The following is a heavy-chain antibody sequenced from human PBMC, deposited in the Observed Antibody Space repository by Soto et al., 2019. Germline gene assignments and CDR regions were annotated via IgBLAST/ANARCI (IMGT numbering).Heavy chain of an antibody. CDR3: ARPSYITSSTDY. J-gene: IGHJ4*02. CDR2: IDPSDSYT. V-gene: IGHV5-10-1*01. D-gene: IGHD6-6*01. Sequence: PGESLKISCKGSGYSFTSYWISWVRQMPGKGLEWMGRIDPSDSYTNYSPSFQGHVTISADKSISTAYLQWSSLEASDTAIYYCARPSYITSSTDYWGQGTLVTVSS. CDR1: GYSFTSYW.